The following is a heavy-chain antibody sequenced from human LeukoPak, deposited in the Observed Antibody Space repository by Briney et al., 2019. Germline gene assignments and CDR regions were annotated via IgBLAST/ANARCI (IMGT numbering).Heavy chain of an antibody. D-gene: IGHD3-10*01. CDR3: ARGGLLWFGELQD. Sequence: TGGSLRLSCAASGFTFSSYAMHWVRQAPGKGLEWVAVISYDGSNKYYADSVKGRFTISRDNSKNTLYLQMNSLRAEDTAVYYCARGGLLWFGELQDWGQGTLVTVSS. CDR1: GFTFSSYA. CDR2: ISYDGSNK. V-gene: IGHV3-30*04. J-gene: IGHJ4*02.